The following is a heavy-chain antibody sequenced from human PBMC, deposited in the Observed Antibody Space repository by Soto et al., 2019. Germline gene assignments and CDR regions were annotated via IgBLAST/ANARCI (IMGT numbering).Heavy chain of an antibody. J-gene: IGHJ4*02. CDR1: GASISSYF. CDR3: ARGGPVQLWAFDY. V-gene: IGHV4-59*01. CDR2: VSYSGSP. Sequence: SETLSLTCTVSGASISSYFWSWIRQPPGKGLEWVAYVSYSGSPHYNPSLQSRVTVSVDASKSQFSLEVTSLTAADTAVYYCARGGPVQLWAFDYWGQGSLVTVSS. D-gene: IGHD5-18*01.